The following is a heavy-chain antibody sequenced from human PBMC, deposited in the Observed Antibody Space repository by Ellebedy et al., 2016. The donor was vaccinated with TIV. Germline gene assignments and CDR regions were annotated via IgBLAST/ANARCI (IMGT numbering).Heavy chain of an antibody. Sequence: GGSLRLSCAASGFDFSTYDMNWVRQAPGKGLEWISYITGHSATIYYADSVRGRFTLSRDNAKNSLFLQMNDLRDDDTAVYYCARDRSEQPLVVTYWGQGTLVTVSS. J-gene: IGHJ4*02. CDR3: ARDRSEQPLVVTY. D-gene: IGHD6-13*01. CDR1: GFDFSTYD. CDR2: ITGHSATI. V-gene: IGHV3-48*02.